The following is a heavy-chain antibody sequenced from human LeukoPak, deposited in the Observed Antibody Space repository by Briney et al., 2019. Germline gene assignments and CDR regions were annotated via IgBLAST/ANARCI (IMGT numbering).Heavy chain of an antibody. CDR2: IHTSGST. D-gene: IGHD3-22*01. CDR1: GCSITSYY. CDR3: ARYVFSSARRDFDY. J-gene: IGHJ4*02. V-gene: IGHV4-4*07. Sequence: SETLSLTCTVSGCSITSYYWSWIRQPAGKGLEWIGRIHTSGSTYYNPSLKSRVTISVDTSKNQFSLRLSFVTAADTAVYYCARYVFSSARRDFDYWGQGTLVTVSS.